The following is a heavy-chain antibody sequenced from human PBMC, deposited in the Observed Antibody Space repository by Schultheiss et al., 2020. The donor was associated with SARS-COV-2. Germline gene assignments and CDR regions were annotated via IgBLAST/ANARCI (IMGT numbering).Heavy chain of an antibody. CDR1: GFTFGDYA. D-gene: IGHD3-22*01. V-gene: IGHV3-49*04. J-gene: IGHJ6*02. Sequence: GGSLRLSCTASGFTFGDYAMSWVRQAPGKGLEWVGFIRSKAYGGTTEYAASVKGRFTISRDDSKSIAYLQMNSLKTEDTAVYYCTRVSGYSYYYGMDVWGQGTTVTVSS. CDR2: IRSKAYGGTT. CDR3: TRVSGYSYYYGMDV.